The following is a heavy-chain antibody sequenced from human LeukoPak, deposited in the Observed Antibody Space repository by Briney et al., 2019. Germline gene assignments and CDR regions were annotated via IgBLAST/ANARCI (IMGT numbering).Heavy chain of an antibody. Sequence: GGSLRLSCAASGFTFSSYAMHWVRQAPGKGLEWVALISHDGTNKYYADSVKGRFSISRDNSKNTVDLQMNSLRPEDTAVYFCVKGKWEDNHYYYGLDVWGQGTSVIVAS. CDR3: VKGKWEDNHYYYGLDV. CDR1: GFTFSSYA. V-gene: IGHV3-30-3*02. D-gene: IGHD1-26*01. CDR2: ISHDGTNK. J-gene: IGHJ6*02.